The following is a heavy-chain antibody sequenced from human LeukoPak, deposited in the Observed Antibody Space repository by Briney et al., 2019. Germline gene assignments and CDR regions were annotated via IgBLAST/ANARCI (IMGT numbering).Heavy chain of an antibody. V-gene: IGHV4-31*03. D-gene: IGHD3-22*01. CDR2: IYYSGST. Sequence: PSQTPSLTCTVSGGSISSGGYSWSWIRQHPGKGLEWIGYIYYSGSTYYNPSLKSRVTISVDTSKNQFSLKLSSVTAADTAVYYCASLQKYYYDSSGYYNWFDPWGQGTLVTVSS. CDR1: GGSISSGGYS. CDR3: ASLQKYYYDSSGYYNWFDP. J-gene: IGHJ5*02.